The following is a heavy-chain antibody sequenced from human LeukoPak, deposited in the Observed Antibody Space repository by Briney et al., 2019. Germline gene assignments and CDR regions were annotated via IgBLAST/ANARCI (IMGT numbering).Heavy chain of an antibody. CDR1: GDSVSSNSAA. J-gene: IGHJ6*02. D-gene: IGHD6-19*01. V-gene: IGHV6-1*01. CDR3: ARMYSSGWSDYYYYYGMDV. Sequence: SQTLSLTCAISGDSVSSNSAAWNWIRQSPSRGLEWLGRTYYRSKWYNDYAVSVKSRITIKPDTSKNQFSLQLNSVTPEDTAVYYCARMYSSGWSDYYYYYGMDVWGQGTTVTVSS. CDR2: TYYRSKWYN.